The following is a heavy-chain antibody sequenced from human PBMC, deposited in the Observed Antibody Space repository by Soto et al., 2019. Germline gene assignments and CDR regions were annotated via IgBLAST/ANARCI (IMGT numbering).Heavy chain of an antibody. CDR3: TRAYEHTNYYFDY. CDR2: ISIKPNNYAT. D-gene: IGHD2-8*01. V-gene: IGHV3-73*02. Sequence: DAQVVESGGGLVQPGGSLNLSCVASGFTFRGSTMHWVRQASGKGLEWIGLISIKPNNYATVYAASVTGRFTISRDDSKTTAYLQMNSLKTEDTAVYYCTRAYEHTNYYFDYWGRGTLVTVSS. J-gene: IGHJ4*02. CDR1: GFTFRGST.